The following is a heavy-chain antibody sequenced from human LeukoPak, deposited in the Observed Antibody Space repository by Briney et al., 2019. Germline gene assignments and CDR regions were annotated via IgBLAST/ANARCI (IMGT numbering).Heavy chain of an antibody. CDR3: AKDGGYSGYDQPSDY. CDR1: GFTVSSYA. CDR2: ISGSGGST. V-gene: IGHV3-23*01. Sequence: GGSLGLSCAASGFTVSSYAISWVRQAPGKGLEWVSAISGSGGSTNYADSVKGRFTISRDNSKNTLYLQMNSLRAEDTAVYYCAKDGGYSGYDQPSDYWGQGTLVTVSS. J-gene: IGHJ4*02. D-gene: IGHD5-12*01.